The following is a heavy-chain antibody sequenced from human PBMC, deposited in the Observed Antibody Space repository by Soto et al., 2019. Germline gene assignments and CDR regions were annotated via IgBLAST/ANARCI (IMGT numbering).Heavy chain of an antibody. V-gene: IGHV1-8*01. CDR3: ARFGSSPYYYGMDV. Sequence: QVQLVQSGAEVKKPGASVKVSCKASGYTFTSYDINWVRQATGQGHEWMGWMNPNSGNTGYAQKFQGRVTMTRNTSISTAYMELSSLRSEDTAVYYCARFGSSPYYYGMDVWGQGTTVTVSS. CDR2: MNPNSGNT. D-gene: IGHD6-6*01. J-gene: IGHJ6*02. CDR1: GYTFTSYD.